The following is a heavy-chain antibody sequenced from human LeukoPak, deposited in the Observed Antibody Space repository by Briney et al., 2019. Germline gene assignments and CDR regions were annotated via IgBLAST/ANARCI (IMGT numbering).Heavy chain of an antibody. Sequence: SGGSLRLSCAASGFTVSSNYMSWVRQAPGKGLDWVSVIYSGGSTYYADSVKGRFTISRDNSKNTLYLQMNSLRAEDTAVYYCARDRLSSTSYYMDVWGKGTTVTVSS. V-gene: IGHV3-66*02. CDR2: IYSGGST. CDR1: GFTVSSNY. CDR3: ARDRLSSTSYYMDV. D-gene: IGHD2-2*01. J-gene: IGHJ6*03.